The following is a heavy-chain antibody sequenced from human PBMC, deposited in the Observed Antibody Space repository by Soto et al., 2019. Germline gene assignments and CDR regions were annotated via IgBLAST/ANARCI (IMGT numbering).Heavy chain of an antibody. CDR1: GDSVSSNSAA. CDR2: TYYRSKWYN. CDR3: ARAPYDYVWGSYRNFDY. Sequence: SQTLSLTCAISGDSVSSNSAAWNWIRQSPSRGLEWLGRTYYRSKWYNDYAVSVKSRITINPDTSKNQFSLQLNSVTPEDTAVYYCARAPYDYVWGSYRNFDYWGQGTLVTVSS. D-gene: IGHD3-16*02. J-gene: IGHJ4*02. V-gene: IGHV6-1*01.